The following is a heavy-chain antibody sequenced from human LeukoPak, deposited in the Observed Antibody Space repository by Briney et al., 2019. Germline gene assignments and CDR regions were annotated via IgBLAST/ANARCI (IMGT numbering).Heavy chain of an antibody. V-gene: IGHV3-48*03. Sequence: GGSLRLSCAASGFIFSSYEMNWVRQAPGKGLEWISYISSGGSAIYYADSVKGRFTISRDNAKNSLYLQMNSLRAEDTAVYYCARRMGTIGSYGLDVWGQGTTVTVSS. CDR3: ARRMGTIGSYGLDV. CDR1: GFIFSSYE. CDR2: ISSGGSAI. J-gene: IGHJ6*02. D-gene: IGHD5-24*01.